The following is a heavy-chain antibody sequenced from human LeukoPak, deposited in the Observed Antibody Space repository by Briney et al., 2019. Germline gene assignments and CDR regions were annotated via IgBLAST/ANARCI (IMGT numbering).Heavy chain of an antibody. J-gene: IGHJ4*02. D-gene: IGHD4-17*01. Sequence: SQTLSLTCAVSGGSISSGGYSWSWIRQPPGKGLEWIGYIYHSGSTYYNPSLKSRVTISVDRSKNQFSLKLSSVTAADTAVYYCARSPSPDYGDFYFDYWGQGTLVTVSS. V-gene: IGHV4-30-2*01. CDR2: IYHSGST. CDR3: ARSPSPDYGDFYFDY. CDR1: GGSISSGGYS.